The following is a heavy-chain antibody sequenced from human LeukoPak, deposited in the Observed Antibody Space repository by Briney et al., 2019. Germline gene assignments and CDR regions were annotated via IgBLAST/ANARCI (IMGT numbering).Heavy chain of an antibody. CDR1: GLPFTNAW. D-gene: IGHD3-16*01. CDR3: TSDPLIQGGVDY. V-gene: IGHV3-15*01. CDR2: TKSNLDGGTV. J-gene: IGHJ4*02. Sequence: GGSLRLSCAASGLPFTNAWMNWVRQAPGKGLEWVGRTKSNLDGGTVDYIAPVKGRFTISRDDSKNTLYLQLNSLKTEDTAIYYCTSDPLIQGGVDYWGQGTLVSVSS.